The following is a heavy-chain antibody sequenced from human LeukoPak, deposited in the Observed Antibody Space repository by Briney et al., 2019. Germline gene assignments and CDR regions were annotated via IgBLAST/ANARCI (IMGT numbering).Heavy chain of an antibody. V-gene: IGHV3-30*02. J-gene: IGHJ4*02. CDR1: GFTFSSYG. D-gene: IGHD2-2*01. CDR3: AKEPDIDY. CDR2: IRFDGSIK. Sequence: PGGSLRLSCAASGFTFSSYGMHWVRQAPGKGLEWVAFIRFDGSIKYYVDSVKGRFTISRDNSKNTLYLQMNSLSIEDTAVYYCAKEPDIDYWGQGTLVTVPS.